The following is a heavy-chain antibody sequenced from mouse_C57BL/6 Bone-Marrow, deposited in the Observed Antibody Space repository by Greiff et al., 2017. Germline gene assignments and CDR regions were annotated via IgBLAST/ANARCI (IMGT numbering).Heavy chain of an antibody. CDR1: GYTFTSYW. Sequence: QVQLQQPGAELVRPGSSVKLSCKASGYTFTSYWMHWVKQRPIQGLEWIGNIDPSDSETHYNQKFKDKATLTVDKSSSTAYMQLSSLTSEDSAVYYCAREFYGYYYAMDYWGQGTSVTVSS. CDR2: IDPSDSET. D-gene: IGHD2-2*01. V-gene: IGHV1-52*01. J-gene: IGHJ4*01. CDR3: AREFYGYYYAMDY.